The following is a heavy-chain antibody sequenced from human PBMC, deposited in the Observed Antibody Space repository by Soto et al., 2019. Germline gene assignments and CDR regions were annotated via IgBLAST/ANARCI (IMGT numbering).Heavy chain of an antibody. J-gene: IGHJ4*02. V-gene: IGHV1-18*01. Sequence: ASVKVSCKASGYTFTSYGISWVRQAPGQGLEWMGWISAYNGNTNYAQKLQGRVTMTTDTSTSTAYMELRSLRSDDTAVYYCARETTDSGYDYLPPFAYWGQGTLVTVSS. CDR3: ARETTDSGYDYLPPFAY. D-gene: IGHD5-12*01. CDR1: GYTFTSYG. CDR2: ISAYNGNT.